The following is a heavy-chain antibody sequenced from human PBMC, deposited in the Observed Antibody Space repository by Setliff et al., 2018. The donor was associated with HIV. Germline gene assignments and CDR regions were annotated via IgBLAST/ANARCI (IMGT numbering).Heavy chain of an antibody. CDR3: ARDRCDSVKCYLYNWFDP. CDR1: GYSFSSHP. D-gene: IGHD3-22*01. CDR2: IKTGNGDT. Sequence: AEVKGGGKNEGYSFSSHPIHWVRQAPGARPEGMGWIKTGNGDTQYSQKFRDRVTITRDTSADTVYMELSSLRSEDTAVYYCARDRCDSVKCYLYNWFDPCVQVPLVTV. V-gene: IGHV1-3*04. J-gene: IGHJ5*02.